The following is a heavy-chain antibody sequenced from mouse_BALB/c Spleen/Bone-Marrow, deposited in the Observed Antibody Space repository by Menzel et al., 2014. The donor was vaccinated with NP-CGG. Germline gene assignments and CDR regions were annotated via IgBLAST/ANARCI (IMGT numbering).Heavy chain of an antibody. J-gene: IGHJ3*01. V-gene: IGHV1-80*01. CDR2: IYPGDGDT. CDR3: ARGLRAY. Sequence: VQPQQPGAELVRPGSSVKISCKASGYAFSTYWVNWVKQRPGQGLEWIGQIYPGDGDTNYNGKFKGKATLTADKSSSTAYMQLSSLTSEDSAIYFCARGLRAYWGQGTLVTVSA. CDR1: GYAFSTYW.